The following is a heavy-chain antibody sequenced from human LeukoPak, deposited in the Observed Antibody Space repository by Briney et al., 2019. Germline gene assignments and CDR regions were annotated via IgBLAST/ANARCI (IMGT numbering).Heavy chain of an antibody. CDR3: ARDAWVGRTGFDY. CDR2: IYYSGTT. Sequence: SDTLSLTCIVSGGSITSHSFYWGCIRQPPGKGLEWIGSIYYSGTTHYHPSLKSRATLSGDTSKSQFSLNLSSVTAPDTAVYYCARDAWVGRTGFDYWGRGTLVTVSS. CDR1: GGSITSHSFY. V-gene: IGHV4-39*01. D-gene: IGHD2-8*02. J-gene: IGHJ4*02.